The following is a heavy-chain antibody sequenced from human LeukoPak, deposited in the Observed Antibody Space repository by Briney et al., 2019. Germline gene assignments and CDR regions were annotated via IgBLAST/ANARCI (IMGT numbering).Heavy chain of an antibody. CDR1: GYTFTSYD. D-gene: IGHD1-26*01. CDR2: MNPNSGNT. Sequence: ASVKVSCKASGYTFTSYDINWVRQATGQGLEWMGWMNPNSGNTGYAQKFQGRVTITRYTSISTAYMELSSLRSEDTAVYYCARPRRGSYHNWFDPWGQGTLVTVSS. V-gene: IGHV1-8*03. J-gene: IGHJ5*02. CDR3: ARPRRGSYHNWFDP.